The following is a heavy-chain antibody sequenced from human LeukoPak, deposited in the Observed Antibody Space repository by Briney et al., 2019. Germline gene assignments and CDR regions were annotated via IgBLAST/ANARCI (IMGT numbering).Heavy chain of an antibody. D-gene: IGHD6-19*01. J-gene: IGHJ4*02. Sequence: ASVKVSCKASGYTFTSYYMHWVRQAPGQGLEWMGIINPSGGSTSYAQKFQGRVTMTRDMSTSTVYMELSSLRSEDTAVYYCARFAVHRRLTVAGQFAPDYWGQGSLVTVSS. CDR3: ARFAVHRRLTVAGQFAPDY. CDR2: INPSGGST. V-gene: IGHV1-46*01. CDR1: GYTFTSYY.